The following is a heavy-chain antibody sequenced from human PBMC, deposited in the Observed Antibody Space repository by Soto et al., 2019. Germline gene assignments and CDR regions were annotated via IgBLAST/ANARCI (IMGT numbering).Heavy chain of an antibody. CDR3: AKRHKDGSYASETFYSRVT. Sequence: PSETLSLTCAVYGGSFHGYYWSWIRQPPGKGLEWIGEINHSGSANYNPTFKSRVSISVDTSKNQMSLQLSSVSAADTAVYYCAKRHKDGSYASETFYSRVTWGQGTLVTVSS. J-gene: IGHJ5*02. V-gene: IGHV4-34*01. CDR2: INHSGSA. CDR1: GGSFHGYY. D-gene: IGHD2-21*01.